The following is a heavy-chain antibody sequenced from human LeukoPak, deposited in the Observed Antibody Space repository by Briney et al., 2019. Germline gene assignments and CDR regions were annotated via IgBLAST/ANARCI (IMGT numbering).Heavy chain of an antibody. Sequence: SETLSLTCAVYGGSFSGYYWSWIRQPPGKGLEWIGEINHSGSTNYNPSLKSRVTISVDTSKNQFSLKLSSVTAADTAVYYCARDVDTVLVDWGQGTLVTVSS. V-gene: IGHV4-34*01. D-gene: IGHD2-2*03. CDR3: ARDVDTVLVD. CDR1: GGSFSGYY. CDR2: INHSGST. J-gene: IGHJ4*02.